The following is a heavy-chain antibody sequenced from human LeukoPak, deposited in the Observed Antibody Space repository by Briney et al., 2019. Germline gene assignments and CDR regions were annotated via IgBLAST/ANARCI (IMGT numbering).Heavy chain of an antibody. CDR1: GFTFSSYA. V-gene: IGHV3-30-3*01. D-gene: IGHD6-19*01. J-gene: IGHJ6*02. Sequence: GGSLRLSCAASGFTFSSYAMHWVRQAPGKGLEWVAVISYDGSNKYYADSVKGRFTISRDNSKNTLYLQMNSLGAEDTAVYYCAREDSSGWYIPSYYYYGMDVWGQGTTVTVSS. CDR2: ISYDGSNK. CDR3: AREDSSGWYIPSYYYYGMDV.